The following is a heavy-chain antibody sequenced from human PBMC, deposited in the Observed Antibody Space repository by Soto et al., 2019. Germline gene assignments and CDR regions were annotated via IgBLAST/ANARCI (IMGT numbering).Heavy chain of an antibody. D-gene: IGHD3-10*01. CDR3: ARGENTMVRGVINYGMDV. CDR1: GGSISSSNW. J-gene: IGHJ6*02. V-gene: IGHV4-4*02. CDR2: IYHGGST. Sequence: LSXTLSLTCAVSGGSISSSNWWSWVRQPQVKGLEWIGEIYHGGSTNYNPSLKSRVTISVDSSKTHFSLKLSFVTAADTALFYFARGENTMVRGVINYGMDVWGQGTTVTVSS.